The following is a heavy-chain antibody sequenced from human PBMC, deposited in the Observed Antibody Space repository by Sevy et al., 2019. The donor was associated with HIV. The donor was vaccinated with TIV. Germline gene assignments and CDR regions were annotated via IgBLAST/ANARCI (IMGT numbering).Heavy chain of an antibody. J-gene: IGHJ6*02. CDR3: ARDMDNFYGMDV. V-gene: IGHV4-59*11. CDR2: IYYNGNA. CDR1: GVSISTHS. Sequence: SETLSLTCTVSGVSISTHSWSWIRQPPGKGLEYIGYIYYNGNANSNPSFQSRVTISGATSMNQLYLKLTSVTAADTAVYYCARDMDNFYGMDVWGQGTTVTVSS. D-gene: IGHD1-1*01.